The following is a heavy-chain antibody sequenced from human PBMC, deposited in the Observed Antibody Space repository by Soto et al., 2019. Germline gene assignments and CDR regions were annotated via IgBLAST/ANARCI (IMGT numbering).Heavy chain of an antibody. CDR2: IIPIFGTA. J-gene: IGHJ5*02. CDR3: ARVADYYDSSGYEP. Sequence: QVQLVQSGAEVKKPGSSVKVSCKASGGTFSSYAISWVRQAPGQGLEWMGGIIPIFGTANYAQKFQGRVTITADESTRTAYMELSSLRSEDTAVYYCARVADYYDSSGYEPWGQGTLVTVSS. CDR1: GGTFSSYA. V-gene: IGHV1-69*01. D-gene: IGHD3-22*01.